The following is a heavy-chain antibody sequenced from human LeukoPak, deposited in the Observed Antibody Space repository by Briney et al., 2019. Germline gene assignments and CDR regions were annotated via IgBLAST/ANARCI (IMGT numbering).Heavy chain of an antibody. V-gene: IGHV1-18*01. D-gene: IGHD3-22*01. J-gene: IGHJ5*02. CDR2: ISAYNGNT. Sequence: GASVKVSCKASGYTFTSYGISWVRQAPGQGLEWMGWISAYNGNTNYAQKLQGRVTMTTDTSTSTAYMELRSLRSDDTAVYYCARVSYYDSPNWFDPWGQGTLVTVSS. CDR3: ARVSYYDSPNWFDP. CDR1: GYTFTSYG.